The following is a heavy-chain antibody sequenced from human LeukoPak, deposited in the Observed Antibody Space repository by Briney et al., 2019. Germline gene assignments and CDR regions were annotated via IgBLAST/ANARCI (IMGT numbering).Heavy chain of an antibody. D-gene: IGHD7-27*01. CDR1: GFTFSSYS. Sequence: GGSLRLSCAASGFTFSSYSMNWVRQAPGKGLEWVSSISSSSSYIYYAVSVKGRFTISRDNAKNSLYLQMNSLRAEDTAVYYCARGDWGLHFDYWGQGTLVTVSS. J-gene: IGHJ4*02. V-gene: IGHV3-21*01. CDR2: ISSSSSYI. CDR3: ARGDWGLHFDY.